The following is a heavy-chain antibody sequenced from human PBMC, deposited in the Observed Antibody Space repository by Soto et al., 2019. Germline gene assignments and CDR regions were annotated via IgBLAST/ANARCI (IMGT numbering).Heavy chain of an antibody. D-gene: IGHD3-3*01. CDR2: ISGSGGST. CDR1: GFTFSSYA. Sequence: GGSLRLSCAASGFTFSSYAMSLVRQAPGKGLEWVSAISGSGGSTYYADSVKGRFTISRDNSKNTLYLQMNSLRAEDTAVYYCAKDGHYDFWSVWFDPWGQGTLVTVSS. CDR3: AKDGHYDFWSVWFDP. V-gene: IGHV3-23*01. J-gene: IGHJ5*02.